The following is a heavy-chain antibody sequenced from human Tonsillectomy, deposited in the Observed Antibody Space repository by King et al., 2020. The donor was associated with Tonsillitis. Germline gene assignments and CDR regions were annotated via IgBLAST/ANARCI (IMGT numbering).Heavy chain of an antibody. CDR1: GFTFRTYG. D-gene: IGHD2-21*01. J-gene: IGHJ4*02. V-gene: IGHV3-30*18. CDR2: ISYDGSNK. Sequence: VQLVESGGGVVQPGRSLRLSCAASGFTFRTYGMHWVRQAPGKGLEWVAVISYDGSNKYYADSVKGRFTISSDNSKNTLSLQMNSLRAEDTAVYYCAKRVCSEGGDCYPHFSGQGTLVTVSS. CDR3: AKRVCSEGGDCYPHF.